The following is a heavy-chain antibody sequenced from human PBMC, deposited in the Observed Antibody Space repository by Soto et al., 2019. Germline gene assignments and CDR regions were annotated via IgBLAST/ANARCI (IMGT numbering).Heavy chain of an antibody. V-gene: IGHV1-3*01. CDR3: ARSGSSYYDTSGNLLLDS. Sequence: ASVKVSCKASGYTFTSHAVHWVRQAPGQRPEWLGWNNAEHGQTKYSQKFQDRVTITRETSASTAYMELISLRSEDSDVYYCARSGSSYYDTSGNLLLDSWGQGTLVTVSS. CDR1: GYTFTSHA. D-gene: IGHD3-22*01. CDR2: NNAEHGQT. J-gene: IGHJ1*01.